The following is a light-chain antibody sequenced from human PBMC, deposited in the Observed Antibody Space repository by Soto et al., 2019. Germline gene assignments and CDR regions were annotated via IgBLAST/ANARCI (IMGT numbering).Light chain of an antibody. V-gene: IGKV3-11*01. CDR3: QHRNNRPFS. J-gene: IGKJ3*01. CDR2: DVS. Sequence: EIVLRQSPATLSSSPGERATLSCRASQSIGFSLAWYQQRPGQAPRLLIRDVSSRASGIPARFSGSGSGTDFTLTISSLEPEDFAVYYCQHRNNRPFSFGPGTKVDIK. CDR1: QSIGFS.